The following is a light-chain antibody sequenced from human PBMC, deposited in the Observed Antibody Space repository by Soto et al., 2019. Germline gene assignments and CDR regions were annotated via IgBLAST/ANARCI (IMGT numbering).Light chain of an antibody. CDR3: SSYKSGSTPYG. Sequence: QSALTQPASVSGSPGQSITLSCTGTSSDVGGYNYVSWYQQHPGKAPRLMIYDVSDRPSGVSNRFSGSKSGNTASLTISGLQTEDEADYYCSSYKSGSTPYGFGTGTKVTVL. CDR1: SSDVGGYNY. V-gene: IGLV2-14*01. CDR2: DVS. J-gene: IGLJ1*01.